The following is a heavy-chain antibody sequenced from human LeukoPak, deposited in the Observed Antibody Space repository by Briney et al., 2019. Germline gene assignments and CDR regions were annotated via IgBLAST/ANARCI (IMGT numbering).Heavy chain of an antibody. CDR3: ATFGRGNSRHFDY. D-gene: IGHD4-23*01. CDR1: GYSISSGYY. V-gene: IGHV4-38-2*01. Sequence: PSETLSLTCAVSGYSISSGYYWGWIRQPPGKGLEWIGSIYYSGSTYYNPSLKSRVTISVDTSKNQFSLKLSSVTAADTAVYYCATFGRGNSRHFDYWGQGTLVTVSS. J-gene: IGHJ4*02. CDR2: IYYSGST.